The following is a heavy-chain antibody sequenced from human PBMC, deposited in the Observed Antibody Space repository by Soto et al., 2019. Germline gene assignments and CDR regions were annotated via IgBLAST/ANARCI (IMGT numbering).Heavy chain of an antibody. V-gene: IGHV4-30-4*01. Sequence: SETLSLTCTVSGGSISSGYCYWSWIRQPPGKGLEWIGYIYYSGSTYYNPSLKSRVTISVDTSKNQFSLKLSSVTAADTAVYYCARAPYSSSSIYYYGMDVWGQGTTVTVSS. CDR2: IYYSGST. CDR1: GGSISSGYCY. CDR3: ARAPYSSSSIYYYGMDV. D-gene: IGHD6-6*01. J-gene: IGHJ6*02.